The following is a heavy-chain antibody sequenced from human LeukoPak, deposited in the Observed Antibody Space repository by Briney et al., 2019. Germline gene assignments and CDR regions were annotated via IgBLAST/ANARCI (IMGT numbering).Heavy chain of an antibody. CDR1: GYTLTELS. CDR2: FDLEDGET. Sequence: ASVKVSCKVSGYTLTELSVHWVRQAPGKGLEWMGRFDLEDGETINAQTFQGRVTMTADTSTDTVYMELSSMRSEDTAVYYCATEGKMVRGVYTDYWGQGTLVTVSS. V-gene: IGHV1-24*01. D-gene: IGHD3-10*01. J-gene: IGHJ4*02. CDR3: ATEGKMVRGVYTDY.